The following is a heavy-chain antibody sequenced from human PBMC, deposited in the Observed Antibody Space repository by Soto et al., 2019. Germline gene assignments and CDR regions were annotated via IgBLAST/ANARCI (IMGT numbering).Heavy chain of an antibody. CDR3: ARTHCTNGVCEWFDP. D-gene: IGHD2-8*01. CDR1: GGSISSYY. Sequence: SETLSLTCTVSGGSISSYYWSWIRQPPGKGLEWIGYIYYSGSTNYNPSLKSRVTISVDTSKNQFSLKLSSVTAADTAVYYCARTHCTNGVCEWFDPWGQGTLVTVSS. J-gene: IGHJ5*02. CDR2: IYYSGST. V-gene: IGHV4-59*01.